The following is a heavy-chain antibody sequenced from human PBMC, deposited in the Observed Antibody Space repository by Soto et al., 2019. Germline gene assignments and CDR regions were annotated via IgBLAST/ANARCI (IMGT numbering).Heavy chain of an antibody. CDR1: GGSISSSSYY. CDR3: ARHGDGLRSAFDI. CDR2: IYYSGST. Sequence: QLQLQESGPGLVKPSETLSLTCTVSGGSISSSSYYWGWIRQPPGKGLEWIGSIYYSGSTYYNPSLKSRVTISVDTSKNQFSLKLSSVTAADTAVYYCARHGDGLRSAFDIWGQGTMVTVSS. V-gene: IGHV4-39*01. J-gene: IGHJ3*02. D-gene: IGHD5-12*01.